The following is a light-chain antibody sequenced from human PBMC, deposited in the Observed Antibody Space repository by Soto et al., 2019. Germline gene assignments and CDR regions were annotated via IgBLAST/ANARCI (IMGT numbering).Light chain of an antibody. CDR3: LSYTSANTRV. V-gene: IGLV2-14*01. J-gene: IGLJ3*02. CDR1: SSDVGGYKF. CDR2: EVN. Sequence: QSALTQPASVSASPGQSITISCTGTSSDVGGYKFVSWYQHHPGKAPKLMIYEVNNRPSVVSHRFSGSKSGNTASLTISGLQPEDEADYYCLSYTSANTRVFGGGTKLTVL.